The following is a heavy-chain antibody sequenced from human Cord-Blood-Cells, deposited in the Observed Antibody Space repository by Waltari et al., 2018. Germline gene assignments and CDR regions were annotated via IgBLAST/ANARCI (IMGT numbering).Heavy chain of an antibody. CDR1: GFTFSSYA. J-gene: IGHJ4*02. CDR3: ARDRKQQLVYFDY. D-gene: IGHD6-13*01. V-gene: IGHV3-30-3*01. CDR2: IAYDGSNK. Sequence: QVQLVESGGGVVQPGRSLRLSCAAPGFTFSSYAMHWVSQAPGKGLEWVAVIAYDGSNKYYADSVKGRFTISRDNSKNTLYLQMNSLRAEDTAVYYCARDRKQQLVYFDYWGQGTLVTVSS.